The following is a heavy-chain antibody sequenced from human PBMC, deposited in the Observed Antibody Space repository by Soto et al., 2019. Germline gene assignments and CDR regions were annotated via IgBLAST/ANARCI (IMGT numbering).Heavy chain of an antibody. CDR1: GYTFTRYG. CDR3: AKNGQPPYYYYGLDV. J-gene: IGHJ6*02. D-gene: IGHD2-8*01. V-gene: IGHV1-18*01. Sequence: QGHLVQSGAEVKKPGASVKVSCKASGYTFTRYGISWVRQAPGQGLEWMGWISGYNGHTNYAQNLQDRVTMTIDTSTNTAYMELRSLTSDDTAVYYCAKNGQPPYYYYGLDVWGQGTTVTVSS. CDR2: ISGYNGHT.